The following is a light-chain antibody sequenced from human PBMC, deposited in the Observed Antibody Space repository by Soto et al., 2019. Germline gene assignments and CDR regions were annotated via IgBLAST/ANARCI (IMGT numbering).Light chain of an antibody. CDR2: EVN. J-gene: IGLJ1*01. CDR3: SSYSSTTVRYV. Sequence: QAVLTQPASVSGSPGQSVTMSCTGTSSDILSYDYVSWYQQHPGKAPKLIIYEVNNRPSGVSNRFSGSKSDNTASLTISGLQAADEAEYYCSSYSSTTVRYVFGTGTKVTVL. V-gene: IGLV2-14*01. CDR1: SSDILSYDY.